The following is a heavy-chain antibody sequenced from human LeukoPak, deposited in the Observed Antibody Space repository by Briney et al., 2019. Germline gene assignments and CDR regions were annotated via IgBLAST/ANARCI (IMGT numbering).Heavy chain of an antibody. D-gene: IGHD2-15*01. CDR3: ARLPYCSGGSCYPGSDAFDI. CDR2: IYYSGTT. Sequence: SQTLSLTCTVSGGSFSSGAYYWSWIRQHPGKGLEWIGYIYYSGTTYYNSSLKSRVTISVDTSKNQFSLKLSSVTAADTAVYHCARLPYCSGGSCYPGSDAFDIWGQGTMVTVSS. V-gene: IGHV4-31*02. CDR1: GGSFSSGAYY. J-gene: IGHJ3*02.